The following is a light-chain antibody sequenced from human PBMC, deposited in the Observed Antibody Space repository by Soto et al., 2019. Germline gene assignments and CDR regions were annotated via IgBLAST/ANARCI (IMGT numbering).Light chain of an antibody. Sequence: QSALTQPASVSGSPGQSITISCTGTSSDVGGYDYVSWYQQHPGKAPKVMIYEVSYRPSGVSNRFSGSKSGNTASLTISGLQAEDEADYYCSSYTSTSTLGVFGGGTKLTVL. V-gene: IGLV2-14*01. CDR2: EVS. J-gene: IGLJ3*02. CDR1: SSDVGGYDY. CDR3: SSYTSTSTLGV.